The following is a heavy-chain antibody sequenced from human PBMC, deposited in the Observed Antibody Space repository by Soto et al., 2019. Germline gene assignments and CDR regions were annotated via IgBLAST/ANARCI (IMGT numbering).Heavy chain of an antibody. CDR1: GYAFTTYH. J-gene: IGHJ3*02. Sequence: ASVKVSCKASGYAFTTYHMHWVRQAPGQGLEWMGMVDPSDGTTTYAQKLQGRVTMTRDTATSTVYMELSSLRSEDTAVYYCARDEVPDVQNDAFDIWGQGTMVTVSS. CDR3: ARDEVPDVQNDAFDI. CDR2: VDPSDGTT. V-gene: IGHV1-46*04.